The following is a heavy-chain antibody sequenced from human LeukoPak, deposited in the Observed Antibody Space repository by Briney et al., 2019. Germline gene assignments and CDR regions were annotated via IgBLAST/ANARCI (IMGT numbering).Heavy chain of an antibody. V-gene: IGHV3-21*01. CDR2: ISRSSSYI. D-gene: IGHD6-19*01. Sequence: MPGGSLRLSCAASGFTFSSYSMNWVRQAPGKGLEWVSCISRSSSYIYYADSVKGRFTISRDNAKNSLYLQMNSLRAEDTAVYYCARDVSPVTSSGAGTFDYWGQGTLVTVSS. CDR3: ARDVSPVTSSGAGTFDY. CDR1: GFTFSSYS. J-gene: IGHJ4*02.